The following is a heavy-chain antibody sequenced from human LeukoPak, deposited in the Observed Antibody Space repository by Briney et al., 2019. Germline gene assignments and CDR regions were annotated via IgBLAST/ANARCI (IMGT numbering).Heavy chain of an antibody. J-gene: IGHJ4*02. D-gene: IGHD2-15*01. Sequence: SVKVSCKASGGTFSDYSISWVRQALGQGLEWMGRIIPILNVPNYAQKFEGRVTITADKSTSTAYMELSSLKSEDTAVYFCARDRPRARYFDYWGQGTLVTVSS. CDR3: ARDRPRARYFDY. V-gene: IGHV1-69*04. CDR2: IIPILNVP. CDR1: GGTFSDYS.